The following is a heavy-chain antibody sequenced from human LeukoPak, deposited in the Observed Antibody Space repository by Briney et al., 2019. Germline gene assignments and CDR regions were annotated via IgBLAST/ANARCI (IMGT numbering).Heavy chain of an antibody. CDR3: ASSLYYYYYMDV. CDR2: MNPYNGDT. J-gene: IGHJ6*03. CDR1: GYTFTTYG. D-gene: IGHD3-16*02. Sequence: GASVKVSCKASGYTFTTYGISWVRQAPGQGLEWMGWMNPYNGDTNYAQKFQGRVTMTRDTSTSTVYMELSSLRSEDTAVYYCASSLYYYYYMDVWGKGTTVTVS. V-gene: IGHV1-18*01.